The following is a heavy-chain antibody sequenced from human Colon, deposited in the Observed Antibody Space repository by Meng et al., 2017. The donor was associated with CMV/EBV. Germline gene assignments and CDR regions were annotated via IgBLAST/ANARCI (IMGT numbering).Heavy chain of an antibody. D-gene: IGHD3-22*01. V-gene: IGHV4-31*03. CDR1: GGSINSGVYY. Sequence: SCTVSGGSINSGVYYWGWIRQLPGKGLEWIAYMHYSGTTYYNPSLKSRVTISIDTSRNQFSLKLSSVTAADTAVYYCASYYFDTSGPSNWFDSWGQGTLVTVSS. CDR3: ASYYFDTSGPSNWFDS. J-gene: IGHJ5*01. CDR2: MHYSGTT.